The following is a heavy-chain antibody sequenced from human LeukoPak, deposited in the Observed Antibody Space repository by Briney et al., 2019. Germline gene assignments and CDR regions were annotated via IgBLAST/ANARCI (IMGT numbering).Heavy chain of an antibody. CDR1: GYSFSTYW. CDR2: IYPAGSDT. Sequence: GESLKISCKGSGYSFSTYWIGWVRQMPGKGLEWMGIIYPAGSDTRYSPSFQGQVTISADKSISTAYLQWNNLKASDTAMYYCARHRIFDYWGQGTLVTVSS. V-gene: IGHV5-51*01. CDR3: ARHRIFDY. D-gene: IGHD2/OR15-2a*01. J-gene: IGHJ4*02.